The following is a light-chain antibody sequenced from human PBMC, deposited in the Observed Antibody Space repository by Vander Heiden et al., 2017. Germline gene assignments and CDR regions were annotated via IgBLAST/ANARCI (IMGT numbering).Light chain of an antibody. Sequence: SYDLTQPLSVSVALGRTATIPCCGNNIGSKNVHWYQQKPGQAPVLVIYRDTNRPSGIPERFSASKSWSTATLTINRAQAGDEADYYCQVWDSATVVFGGGTTLTVL. V-gene: IGLV3-9*01. J-gene: IGLJ3*02. CDR2: RDT. CDR1: NIGSKN. CDR3: QVWDSATVV.